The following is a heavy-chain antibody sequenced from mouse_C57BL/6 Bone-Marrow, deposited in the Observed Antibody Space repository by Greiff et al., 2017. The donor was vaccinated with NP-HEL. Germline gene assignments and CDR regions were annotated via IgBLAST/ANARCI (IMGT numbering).Heavy chain of an antibody. CDR3: ARSLITTVVAHYYAMDY. CDR1: GYAFSSSW. Sequence: QVQLQQSGPELVKPGASVKISCKASGYAFSSSWMNWVKQRPGKGLEWIGRIYPGDGDTNYNGKFKGKATLTADKSSSTAYMQLSSLTSEDSAVYFCARSLITTVVAHYYAMDYWGQGTSVTVSS. J-gene: IGHJ4*01. V-gene: IGHV1-82*01. CDR2: IYPGDGDT. D-gene: IGHD1-1*01.